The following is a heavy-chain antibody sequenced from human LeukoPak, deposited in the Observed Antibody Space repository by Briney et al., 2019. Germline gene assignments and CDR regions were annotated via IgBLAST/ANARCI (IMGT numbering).Heavy chain of an antibody. CDR2: IYPGDPDT. Sequence: GESLKISCKGSGYSFTSCWIGWVRQMPGKGLEWMGIIYPGDPDTRYSPSFQGQVTISADKSISTAYLQWSSLKASDTAMYYCARRGYSGYDGTNWFDPWGQGTLVTVSS. CDR1: GYSFTSCW. J-gene: IGHJ5*02. V-gene: IGHV5-51*01. CDR3: ARRGYSGYDGTNWFDP. D-gene: IGHD5-12*01.